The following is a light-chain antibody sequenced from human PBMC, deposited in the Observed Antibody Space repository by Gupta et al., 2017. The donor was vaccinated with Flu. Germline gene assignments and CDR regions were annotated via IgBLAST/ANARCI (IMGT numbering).Light chain of an antibody. V-gene: IGKV3D-20*01. Sequence: ATLSLSPGERAPLSCGARQSIRRNYVAWYQQKPGRAPRLLIYDASSRATGIPDRFSGSGSGTDFTLTISRLEPEDFAVYYCQHEGKLPTTFGQGTTLEIK. CDR2: DAS. J-gene: IGKJ2*01. CDR1: QSIRRNY. CDR3: QHEGKLPTT.